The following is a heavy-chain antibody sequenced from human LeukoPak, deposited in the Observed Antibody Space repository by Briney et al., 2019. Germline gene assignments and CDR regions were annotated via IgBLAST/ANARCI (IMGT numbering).Heavy chain of an antibody. V-gene: IGHV4-34*01. D-gene: IGHD6-13*01. J-gene: IGHJ5*02. Sequence: SETLSLTCAVYGGSFSGYYWSWIRQPPGKGLEWIGEINHSGSTNYNPSLKSRVTISVDTSKNQFSLKLSSVTAADTAVYYCASSSPHSSSISNWFDPWGQGTLVTVSS. CDR1: GGSFSGYY. CDR3: ASSSPHSSSISNWFDP. CDR2: INHSGST.